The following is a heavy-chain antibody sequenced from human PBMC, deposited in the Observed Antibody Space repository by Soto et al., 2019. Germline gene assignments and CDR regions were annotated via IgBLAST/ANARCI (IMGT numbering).Heavy chain of an antibody. CDR3: AKSVYNWNDGFFDY. J-gene: IGHJ4*02. CDR2: ISYDGINK. V-gene: IGHV3-30*18. Sequence: QVQLVESGGGVVQPGRSLRLSCAASGFTFSSYGMHWVRQAPGKGLESVAVISYDGINKYYADSVKGRFTISRDNSKNTLYLQMNSLRAEDTAVYYCAKSVYNWNDGFFDYWGQGTLVTVSS. CDR1: GFTFSSYG. D-gene: IGHD1-1*01.